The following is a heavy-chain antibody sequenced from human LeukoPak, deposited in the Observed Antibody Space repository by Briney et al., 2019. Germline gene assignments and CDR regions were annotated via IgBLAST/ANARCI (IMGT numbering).Heavy chain of an antibody. CDR2: IWFDGINK. Sequence: GGSLRLSYAASGFTFSNYGMHWVRQAPGKGLEWVAVIWFDGINKYYADSVKGRFTISRDNSKNTLFLQMNSLRAEDTAVYYCATGATSGSEAFDIWGQGTMVTVSS. J-gene: IGHJ3*02. CDR3: ATGATSGSEAFDI. CDR1: GFTFSNYG. D-gene: IGHD1-26*01. V-gene: IGHV3-33*01.